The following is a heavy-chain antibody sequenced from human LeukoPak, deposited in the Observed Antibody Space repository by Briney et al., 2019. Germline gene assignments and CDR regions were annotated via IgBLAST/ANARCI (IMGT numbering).Heavy chain of an antibody. CDR1: GCTLSSYG. CDR2: IRSDGSNK. V-gene: IGHV3-30*02. CDR3: AKDTGYCSGTRCYSPSYFYYCMDV. J-gene: IGHJ6*02. Sequence: GGSLRLSCAASGCTLSSYGMHWVRQAPGKGLEWVAFIRSDGSNKYYADSMKGGFTISRDNSKNTLYLQMNSLRAKDTAVHYCAKDTGYCSGTRCYSPSYFYYCMDVWGQGTTVTVSS. D-gene: IGHD2-15*01.